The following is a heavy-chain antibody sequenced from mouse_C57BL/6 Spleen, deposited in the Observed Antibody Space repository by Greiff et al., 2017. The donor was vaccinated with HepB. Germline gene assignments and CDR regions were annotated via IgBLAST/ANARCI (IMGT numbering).Heavy chain of an antibody. Sequence: QVQLQQSGAELVKPGASVKISCKASGYAFSSYWMNWVKQRPGKGLEWIGQIYPGDGDTNYNGKFKGKATLTADKSSSTAYMQLSSLTSEDSAVYFCARPRYYSNYPAWFAYWGEGTLVTVSA. J-gene: IGHJ3*01. D-gene: IGHD2-5*01. CDR3: ARPRYYSNYPAWFAY. CDR2: IYPGDGDT. CDR1: GYAFSSYW. V-gene: IGHV1-80*01.